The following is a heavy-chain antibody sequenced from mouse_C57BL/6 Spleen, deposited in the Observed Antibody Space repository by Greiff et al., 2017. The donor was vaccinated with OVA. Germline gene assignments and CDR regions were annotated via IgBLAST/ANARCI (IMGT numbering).Heavy chain of an antibody. CDR1: GYTFTDYA. Sequence: VQLQQSGPEPVRPGVSVKISCKGSGYTFTDYAMHWVKQSHAKSLEWIGVISTYYGDASYNQKFKDKATMTVDKSSSTAYMELARLTSEDSAVYYCARERDIYYYGSSFYYYAMDYWGQGTSVTVSS. J-gene: IGHJ4*01. D-gene: IGHD1-1*01. V-gene: IGHV1-67*01. CDR2: ISTYYGDA. CDR3: ARERDIYYYGSSFYYYAMDY.